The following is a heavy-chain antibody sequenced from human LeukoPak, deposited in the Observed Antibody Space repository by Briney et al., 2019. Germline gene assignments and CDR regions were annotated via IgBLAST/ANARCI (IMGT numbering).Heavy chain of an antibody. V-gene: IGHV4-38-2*01. J-gene: IGHJ4*02. CDR2: RYYNGST. Sequence: KASETLSLTCAVSGYSISSGYYWGWIRQPPGKGLEWIGSRYYNGSTYYNPSLKSRVTISGDTSKNQFSLKLSSVTAADTAVYYCARQWKQLWYVDYWGQGTLVTVSS. D-gene: IGHD5-18*01. CDR1: GYSISSGYY. CDR3: ARQWKQLWYVDY.